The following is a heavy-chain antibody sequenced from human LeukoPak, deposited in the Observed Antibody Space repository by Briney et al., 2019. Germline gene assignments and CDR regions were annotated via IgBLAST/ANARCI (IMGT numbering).Heavy chain of an antibody. CDR1: GDSFSSGAYY. J-gene: IGHJ4*02. D-gene: IGHD3/OR15-3a*01. Sequence: SETLSLTCTVSGDSFSSGAYYWTWIRQHPGKGLEWIGFIYYSGSTYYNPSLKSRVTISIDTSKNQFSLRLSSVTAADTAVYYCARDQYDTWSRRGNFDSWGQGTLVIVSS. CDR2: IYYSGST. V-gene: IGHV4-31*03. CDR3: ARDQYDTWSRRGNFDS.